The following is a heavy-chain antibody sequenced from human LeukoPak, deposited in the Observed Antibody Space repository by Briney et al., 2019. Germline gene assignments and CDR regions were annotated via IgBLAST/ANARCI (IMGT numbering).Heavy chain of an antibody. V-gene: IGHV1-18*01. CDR3: AFSGEKYYYYMDV. Sequence: GASVTVSCTASGGTFSSYAISWVRQAPGQGLEWMGWISAYNGNTNYAQKLQGRVTMTTDTSTSTAYMELRSLRSDDTAVYYCAFSGEKYYYYMDVWGKGTTVTVSS. D-gene: IGHD2-21*01. J-gene: IGHJ6*03. CDR1: GGTFSSYA. CDR2: ISAYNGNT.